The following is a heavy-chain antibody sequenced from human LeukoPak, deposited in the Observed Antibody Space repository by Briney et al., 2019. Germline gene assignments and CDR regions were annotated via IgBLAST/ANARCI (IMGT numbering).Heavy chain of an antibody. J-gene: IGHJ4*02. CDR3: ARIITAAGSDY. D-gene: IGHD2-15*01. Sequence: GGSLRLSCAASGFTVSSNYMSWVRQAPGKGLEWVSSISADGAGRYYADSVKGRFIISRDNSRNTLYMQMISLRAEDTAVYYCARIITAAGSDYWGQGTLVTVSS. CDR2: ISADGAGR. CDR1: GFTVSSNY. V-gene: IGHV3-23*01.